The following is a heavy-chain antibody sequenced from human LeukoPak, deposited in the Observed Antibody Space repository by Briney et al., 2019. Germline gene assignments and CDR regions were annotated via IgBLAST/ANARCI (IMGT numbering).Heavy chain of an antibody. CDR1: NGSFNGYY. Sequence: SETLSLTCGVYNGSFNGYYWTWIRQPPGKGLEWIGEISHSGSTNYNPSLKSRVTISVDTSKNQFSLKLSSVTAADTAVYYCARGMRGIVGATLDYWGQGTLVTVSS. CDR2: ISHSGST. J-gene: IGHJ4*02. D-gene: IGHD1-26*01. V-gene: IGHV4-34*01. CDR3: ARGMRGIVGATLDY.